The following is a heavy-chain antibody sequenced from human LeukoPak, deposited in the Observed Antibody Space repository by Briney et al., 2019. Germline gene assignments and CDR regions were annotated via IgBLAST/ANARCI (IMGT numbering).Heavy chain of an antibody. V-gene: IGHV4-59*01. CDR1: GGSISGNY. CDR2: IHYTGKA. D-gene: IGHD3/OR15-3a*01. CDR3: ARFGPYYDMDV. J-gene: IGHJ6*02. Sequence: SETLSLTCTVSGGSISGNYWTWTRQPPGKGLEWIGQIHYTGKADYNPSLRSRITISVDTSKNQMFLKVSSVTAADTAVYYCARFGPYYDMDVWGQGTTVTVSS.